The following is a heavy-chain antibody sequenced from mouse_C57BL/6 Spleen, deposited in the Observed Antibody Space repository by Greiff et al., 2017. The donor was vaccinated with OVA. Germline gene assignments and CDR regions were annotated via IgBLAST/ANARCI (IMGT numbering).Heavy chain of an antibody. V-gene: IGHV5-4*01. CDR3: ARFYYYGRSYAMDY. D-gene: IGHD1-1*01. CDR1: GFTFSSYA. Sequence: EVQLVESGGGLVKPGGSLKLSCAASGFTFSSYAMSWVRQTPEKRLEWVATISDGGSYTYYPDNVKGRFTISRDNAKNNLYLQMSHLKSEDTAMYYCARFYYYGRSYAMDYWGQGTSVTVSS. CDR2: ISDGGSYT. J-gene: IGHJ4*01.